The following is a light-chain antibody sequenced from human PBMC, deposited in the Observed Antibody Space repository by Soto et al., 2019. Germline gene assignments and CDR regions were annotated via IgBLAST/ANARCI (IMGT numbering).Light chain of an antibody. CDR2: AAA. J-gene: IGKJ1*01. CDR1: QSITTY. CDR3: QQAYGAPPT. Sequence: DIPMTQSPSSLSASVGDRVTITCRASQSITTYLNWYQQTSGEAPKLLIYAAARLQTGVPSRFSGSGSGTDFTLTISSLQPEDFATYYWQQAYGAPPTFGQGTKLEIK. V-gene: IGKV1-39*01.